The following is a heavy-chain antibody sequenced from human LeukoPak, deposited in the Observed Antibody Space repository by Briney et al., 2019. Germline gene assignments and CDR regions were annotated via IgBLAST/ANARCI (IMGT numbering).Heavy chain of an antibody. CDR1: GFTFRNVW. CDR2: IKSISDGGTE. CDR3: TTSSDYEGLFGY. Sequence: GGSLRLSCAASGFTFRNVWMSWVRQAPGKGLEWVGRIKSISDGGTEDYAAPVSGRLTISRDDSKNTLYLQMNSLKTEDTAIYYCTTSSDYEGLFGYWGQGILVTVSS. J-gene: IGHJ4*02. D-gene: IGHD5-12*01. V-gene: IGHV3-15*01.